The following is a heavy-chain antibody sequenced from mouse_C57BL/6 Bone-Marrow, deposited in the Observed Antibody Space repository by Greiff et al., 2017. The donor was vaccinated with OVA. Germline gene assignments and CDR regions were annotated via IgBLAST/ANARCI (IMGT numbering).Heavy chain of an antibody. CDR1: GFTFSSYG. D-gene: IGHD2-1*01. J-gene: IGHJ3*01. CDR2: ISSGGSYT. CDR3: ARPIDYGNYVGFAY. Sequence: EVKLVESGGDLVKPGGSLKLSCAASGFTFSSYGMSWVRQTPDKRLEWVATISSGGSYTYYPDSVKGRFTISRDNAKNTLYLQMSSLKSEDTAMYYCARPIDYGNYVGFAYWGQGTLVTVSA. V-gene: IGHV5-6*01.